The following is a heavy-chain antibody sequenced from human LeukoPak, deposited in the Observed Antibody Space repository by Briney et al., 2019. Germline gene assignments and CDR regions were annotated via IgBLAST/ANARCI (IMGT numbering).Heavy chain of an antibody. CDR2: INPNSGGT. CDR1: GYTFTGYY. CDR3: ARDLNTIFGVVIYYYMDV. D-gene: IGHD3-3*01. V-gene: IGHV1-2*02. J-gene: IGHJ6*03. Sequence: GASVKVSCKASGYTFTGYYMHWVRQAPGQGLEWMGWINPNSGGTNYAQKFQGRVTMTRDTSISTAYMELSRLRSDDTAVYYCARDLNTIFGVVIYYYMDVWGKGTTVTVSS.